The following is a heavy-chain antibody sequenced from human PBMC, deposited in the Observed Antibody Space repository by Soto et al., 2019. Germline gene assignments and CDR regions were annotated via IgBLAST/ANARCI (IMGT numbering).Heavy chain of an antibody. V-gene: IGHV1-69*02. D-gene: IGHD3-10*01. CDR3: ARAGDYGSGSYWFDP. CDR1: GGTFSSYT. CDR2: IIPILGIA. J-gene: IGHJ5*02. Sequence: QVQLVQSGAEVKKPGSSVKVSCKASGGTFSSYTISWVRQAPGQGLEWMGRIIPILGIANYAQKFQGRVTITSDKSTSTAYMELSSLRSEDTAVYYCARAGDYGSGSYWFDPWGQGTLVTVSS.